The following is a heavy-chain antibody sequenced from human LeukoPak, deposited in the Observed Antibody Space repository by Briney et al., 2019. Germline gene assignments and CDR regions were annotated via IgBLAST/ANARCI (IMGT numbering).Heavy chain of an antibody. Sequence: GASVKVSCKASGYTFTSHGISWVRQAPGQGLEWMGWISAYKGNTNYAQKLQGRVTMTTDTSTSTAYMELRSLRSDDTAVYYCARVPGYCSSTSCPGGYFDYWGQGTLVTVSS. V-gene: IGHV1-18*01. J-gene: IGHJ4*02. CDR3: ARVPGYCSSTSCPGGYFDY. CDR2: ISAYKGNT. D-gene: IGHD2-2*01. CDR1: GYTFTSHG.